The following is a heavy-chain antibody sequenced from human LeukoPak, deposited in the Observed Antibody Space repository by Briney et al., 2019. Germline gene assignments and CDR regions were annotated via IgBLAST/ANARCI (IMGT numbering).Heavy chain of an antibody. Sequence: SETLSLTCAVYGGSFSGYYWSWIRQPPGKGLEWIGEINHSGSTNYNPSLKSRVTISVDTSKNKFSLKLSSVTAADTAVYYCARGRGSSSKGLGGYWGQGTLVTVSS. V-gene: IGHV4-34*01. CDR1: GGSFSGYY. D-gene: IGHD6-6*01. CDR3: ARGRGSSSKGLGGY. J-gene: IGHJ4*02. CDR2: INHSGST.